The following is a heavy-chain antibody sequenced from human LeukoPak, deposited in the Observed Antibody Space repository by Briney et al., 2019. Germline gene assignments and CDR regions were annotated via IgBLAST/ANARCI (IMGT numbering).Heavy chain of an antibody. V-gene: IGHV4-34*01. J-gene: IGHJ6*03. CDR2: INHSGST. D-gene: IGHD2-2*01. Sequence: SETLSLTCAAYGGSFSGYYWSWIRQPPGKGLEWIGEINHSGSTNYNPSPKSRVTISVDTSKNQLSLKLSSVTAADTAVYYCARSLGTSQNYYYYMDVWGKGTTVTVSS. CDR1: GGSFSGYY. CDR3: ARSLGTSQNYYYYMDV.